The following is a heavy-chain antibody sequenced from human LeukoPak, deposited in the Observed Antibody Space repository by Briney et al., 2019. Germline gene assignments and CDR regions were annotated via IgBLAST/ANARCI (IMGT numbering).Heavy chain of an antibody. V-gene: IGHV3-23*01. J-gene: IGHJ3*02. D-gene: IGHD1-26*01. CDR3: ARGGSYLSAFDI. Sequence: PGGSLGLSCAASGFTFSSYGMSWVRQAPGKGLEWVSAISGSGGGTYYADSVKGRFTISRDNSKNTLYLQMNSLRAEDTAVYYCARGGSYLSAFDIWGQGTMVTVSS. CDR2: ISGSGGGT. CDR1: GFTFSSYG.